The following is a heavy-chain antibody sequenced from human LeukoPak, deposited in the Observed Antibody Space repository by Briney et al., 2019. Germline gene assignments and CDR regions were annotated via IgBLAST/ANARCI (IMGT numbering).Heavy chain of an antibody. CDR1: GFTFSSYG. CDR3: AKDKYDFWSGYLGY. D-gene: IGHD3-3*01. J-gene: IGHJ4*02. Sequence: GGSLRLSCAASGFTFSSYGMHWVRQAPGKGLEWVAVILSDGSKEFYTDSVKGRFTISRDNSKNTLYLQMNSLRAEDTAVYYCAKDKYDFWSGYLGYWGQGTLVTVSS. CDR2: ILSDGSKE. V-gene: IGHV3-30*02.